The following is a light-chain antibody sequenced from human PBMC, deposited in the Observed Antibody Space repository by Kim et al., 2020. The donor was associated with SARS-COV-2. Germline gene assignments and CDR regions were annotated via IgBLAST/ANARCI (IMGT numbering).Light chain of an antibody. V-gene: IGLV10-54*01. CDR2: RRN. J-gene: IGLJ3*02. CDR1: NNNVGNEG. CDR3: SAWDASLSAWV. Sequence: HTATLIWTGNNNNVGNEGAVWLEHHQGHPPKLLSGRRNNRHSEISERFSASRSGNTASLTITGIQPEDEADYYCSAWDASLSAWVFGGGTQLTVL.